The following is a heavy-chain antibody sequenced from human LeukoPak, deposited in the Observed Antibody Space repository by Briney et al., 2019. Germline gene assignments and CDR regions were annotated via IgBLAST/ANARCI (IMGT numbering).Heavy chain of an antibody. V-gene: IGHV3-20*04. CDR2: ISWNGGTT. CDR1: GFTFEDYG. J-gene: IGHJ4*02. D-gene: IGHD3-10*01. CDR3: ARGFYGSGGHYPYYFDY. Sequence: GGSLRLSCAASGFTFEDYGMSWVRQAPGKGLEWVSGISWNGGTTSYADSVQGRFSISRDNANNSLYLQMNSLRAEDTALYYCARGFYGSGGHYPYYFDYWGQGTLVTVS.